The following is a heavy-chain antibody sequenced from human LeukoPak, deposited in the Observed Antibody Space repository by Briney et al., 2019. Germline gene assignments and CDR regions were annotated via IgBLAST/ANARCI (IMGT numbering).Heavy chain of an antibody. CDR2: IWYDGGNK. V-gene: IGHV3-33*01. D-gene: IGHD3-9*01. CDR3: ARDGGGVRYFDWENAPNYFDY. J-gene: IGHJ4*02. CDR1: GFTFSSYR. Sequence: GGSLRLSCAASGFTFSSYRMHWVRQAPGKGLEWVAVIWYDGGNKYYADSVKGRFTISRDNSKNTLYLQMNSLRAEDTAVYYCARDGGGVRYFDWENAPNYFDYWGQGTLVTVSS.